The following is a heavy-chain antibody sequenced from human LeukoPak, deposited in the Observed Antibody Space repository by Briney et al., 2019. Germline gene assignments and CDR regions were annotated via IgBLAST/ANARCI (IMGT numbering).Heavy chain of an antibody. Sequence: SSETLSLTCTVSGGPVSSYPWSWIRQPPGKGLEWIGYFYYSGSTNYNPSLKSRVTISVDTSKSQFSLNLTSVTAADTAVYYCARTRSQAISAQCFDYWGQGTLVTVSS. CDR1: GGPVSSYP. CDR3: ARTRSQAISAQCFDY. D-gene: IGHD2-2*02. V-gene: IGHV4-59*08. J-gene: IGHJ4*02. CDR2: FYYSGST.